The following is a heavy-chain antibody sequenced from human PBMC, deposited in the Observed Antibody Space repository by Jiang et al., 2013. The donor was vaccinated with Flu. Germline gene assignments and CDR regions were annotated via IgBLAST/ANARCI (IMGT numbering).Heavy chain of an antibody. Sequence: TLSLTCTVSGGSISGSSYYWGWIRQPPGKGLEWIGSIYYSGSTYYNPSLKSRVTISVDTSKNQFSLKLTSVTAADTAVYYCARPTVNHGDYGYWGQGTLVTVSS. D-gene: IGHD4-17*01. V-gene: IGHV4-39*01. CDR2: IYYSGST. CDR3: ARPTVNHGDYGY. J-gene: IGHJ4*02. CDR1: GGSISGSSYY.